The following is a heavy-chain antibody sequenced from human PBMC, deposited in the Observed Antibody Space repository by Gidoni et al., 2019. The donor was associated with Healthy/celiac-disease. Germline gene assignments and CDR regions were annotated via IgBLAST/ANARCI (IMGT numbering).Heavy chain of an antibody. V-gene: IGHV3-48*01. CDR3: ARAREYYYYYYMDV. CDR1: GFTFSSYS. Sequence: VQLVESGGGLVQPGGSLRLSCAASGFTFSSYSMNWVRQAPGKGLEWVSYISSSSSTIYYADSVKGRFTISRDNAKNSLYLQMNSLRAEDTAVYYCARAREYYYYYYMDVWGKGTTVTVSS. CDR2: ISSSSSTI. J-gene: IGHJ6*03.